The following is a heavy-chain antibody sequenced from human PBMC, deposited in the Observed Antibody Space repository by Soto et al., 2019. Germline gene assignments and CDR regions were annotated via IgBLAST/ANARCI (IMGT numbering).Heavy chain of an antibody. V-gene: IGHV1-3*04. CDR2: INTGNGNT. J-gene: IGHJ6*02. CDR3: ARDLVDFLSGYPLHGLDV. D-gene: IGHD3-3*01. Sequence: ASVKVFCKAAGYTFASYAVHWVRQAPGQRLEWMGWINTGNGNTKYSQKFQGRVTILSDTSASTAYMEVSSLRSEDTAVYFCARDLVDFLSGYPLHGLDVWGQGTTVTVSS. CDR1: GYTFASYA.